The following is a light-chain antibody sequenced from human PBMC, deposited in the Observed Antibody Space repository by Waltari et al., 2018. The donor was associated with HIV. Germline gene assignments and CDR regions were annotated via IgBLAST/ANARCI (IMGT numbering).Light chain of an antibody. CDR1: SHDVGVYNL. J-gene: IGLJ2*01. CDR3: CSYAGSFVV. CDR2: EGS. V-gene: IGLV2-23*01. Sequence: QSALTQPASVSGSPGQSITISCTGTSHDVGVYNLFSWYQQYPGKAPKLMIYEGSKRPSGVSNRFSGSKSGNTASLTISGLQTEDEADYYCCSYAGSFVVFGGGTKLTVL.